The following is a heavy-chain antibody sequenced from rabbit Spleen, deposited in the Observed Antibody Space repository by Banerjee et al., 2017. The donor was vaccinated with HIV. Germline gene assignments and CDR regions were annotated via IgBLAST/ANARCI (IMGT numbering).Heavy chain of an antibody. D-gene: IGHD6-1*01. CDR1: GFRFSFNNDYV. Sequence: QEQLVESGGGLVRPGASLTLTCKASGFRFSFNNDYVMCWVRQAPGKGLEWIGCMYTGNGKNYYASWAKGRFTISKTSSTAVTLQMTSLTAADTATYFCARDSGTYDYIDVYFNLWGPGTLVTVS. J-gene: IGHJ4*01. CDR3: ARDSGTYDYIDVYFNL. CDR2: MYTGNGKN. V-gene: IGHV1S45*01.